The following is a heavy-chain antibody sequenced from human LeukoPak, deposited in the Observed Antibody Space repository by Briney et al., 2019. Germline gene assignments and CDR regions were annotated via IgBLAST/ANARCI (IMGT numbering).Heavy chain of an antibody. D-gene: IGHD2-15*01. Sequence: TSETLSLTGAVYGGSFSGYYWSWIRQPPGKGLEWIGEINHSGSTNYNPSLKSRVTISVDTSKNQFSLKLSSVTAADTAVYYCARGRRNKYCSGGSCYGGYYYYGMDVWGQGTTVTVSS. CDR1: GGSFSGYY. J-gene: IGHJ6*02. V-gene: IGHV4-34*01. CDR2: INHSGST. CDR3: ARGRRNKYCSGGSCYGGYYYYGMDV.